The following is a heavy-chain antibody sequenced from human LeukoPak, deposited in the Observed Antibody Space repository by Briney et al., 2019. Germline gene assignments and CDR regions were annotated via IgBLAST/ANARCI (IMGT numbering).Heavy chain of an antibody. V-gene: IGHV3-74*01. D-gene: IGHD5-18*01. CDR1: GFTFSNSG. J-gene: IGHJ4*02. Sequence: GGSLRLSCAASGFTFSNSGMHWVRQAPGKGLVWVSRVNSDGSSTTYADSVKGRFTISRDNAKNTLYLQMNSLRAEDTAVYYCGRIKGYSYDYWGQGTLVTVSS. CDR3: GRIKGYSYDY. CDR2: VNSDGSST.